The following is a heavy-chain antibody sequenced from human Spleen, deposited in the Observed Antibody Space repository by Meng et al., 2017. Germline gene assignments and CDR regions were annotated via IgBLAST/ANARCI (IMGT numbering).Heavy chain of an antibody. Sequence: SETLSLTCTVSGGSISNYYWSWIRQPPGKGLEWIGYIYYSGSTNYNPSLKSRVTISVDTSKNQFSLKLSSVTAADTAVYYCARSPYSSSWYLDGWFDPWGQGTLVTVSS. J-gene: IGHJ5*02. V-gene: IGHV4-59*01. CDR3: ARSPYSSSWYLDGWFDP. CDR1: GGSISNYY. CDR2: IYYSGST. D-gene: IGHD6-13*01.